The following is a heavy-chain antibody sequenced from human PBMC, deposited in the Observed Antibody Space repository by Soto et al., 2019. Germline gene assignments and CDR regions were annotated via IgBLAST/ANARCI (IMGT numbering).Heavy chain of an antibody. CDR2: ISWNSGSI. D-gene: IGHD4-17*01. CDR3: AKDVYGDQRSDYWYFDL. V-gene: IGHV3-9*01. CDR1: GFTFDDYA. Sequence: PGGSLRLSCAASGFTFDDYAMHWVRQAPGKGLEWVSGISWNSGSIGYADSVKGRFTISRDNAKNSLYLQMNSLRAEDTALYYCAKDVYGDQRSDYWYFDLWGRGTLVTVSS. J-gene: IGHJ2*01.